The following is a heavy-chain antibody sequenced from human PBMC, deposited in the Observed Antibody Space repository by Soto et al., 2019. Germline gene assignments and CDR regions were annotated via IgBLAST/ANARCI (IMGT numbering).Heavy chain of an antibody. CDR1: VFTFSGYA. V-gene: IGHV3-23*01. CDR3: AKDGGHYDSSGYSFDY. Sequence: WWSLGLSCAASVFTFSGYAMSWVRQAPGKGLEWVSAISGSGGSTYYADSVKGQFTISRDNSKNTLYLQMNSLRAEDTAVYYCAKDGGHYDSSGYSFDYWGQGTLVTVSS. D-gene: IGHD3-22*01. J-gene: IGHJ4*02. CDR2: ISGSGGST.